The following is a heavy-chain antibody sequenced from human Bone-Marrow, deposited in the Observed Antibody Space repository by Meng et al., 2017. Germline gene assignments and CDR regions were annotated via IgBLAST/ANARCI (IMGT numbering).Heavy chain of an antibody. CDR1: GGSFSGYY. D-gene: IGHD6-13*01. V-gene: IGHV4-34*01. CDR2: INHSGST. CDR3: ARAPVGAAGNDAFDI. J-gene: IGHJ3*02. Sequence: SETLSPTCAVYGGSFSGYYWSWIRQPPGKGLEWIGEINHSGSTNYIPSPKSQVTISVDTSKNPFSLKLSSVTAADTAVYYCARAPVGAAGNDAFDIWGQGTMVTVSS.